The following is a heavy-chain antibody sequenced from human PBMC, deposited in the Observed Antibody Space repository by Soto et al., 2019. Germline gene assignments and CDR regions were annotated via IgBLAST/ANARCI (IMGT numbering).Heavy chain of an antibody. D-gene: IGHD1-7*01. CDR3: ARDRQELLGVRTYGMDV. CDR2: INPNSGGT. J-gene: IGHJ6*02. Sequence: QVQLVQSGAEVKKPGASVKVSCKASGYTFTGYYMHWVRQAPGQGLEWMGWINPNSGGTNYAQKFQGWVTMTRDTSISTAYMELSRLRSDDTAVYYCARDRQELLGVRTYGMDVWGQGTTVTVSS. CDR1: GYTFTGYY. V-gene: IGHV1-2*04.